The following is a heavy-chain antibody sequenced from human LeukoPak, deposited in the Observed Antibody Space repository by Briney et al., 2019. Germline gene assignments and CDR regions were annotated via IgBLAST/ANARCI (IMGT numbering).Heavy chain of an antibody. CDR3: ASAPSFGYGDYVLDY. V-gene: IGHV1-2*02. D-gene: IGHD4-17*01. CDR2: INPNSGGT. J-gene: IGHJ4*02. Sequence: ASVKVSCKASGYTFTGYYMHWVRQARGQGLEWMVCINPNSGGTNYAQKFQGRFTMTRDTSTSTAYMELSRLRSDDTAVYYCASAPSFGYGDYVLDYWGQGTLVTVSS. CDR1: GYTFTGYY.